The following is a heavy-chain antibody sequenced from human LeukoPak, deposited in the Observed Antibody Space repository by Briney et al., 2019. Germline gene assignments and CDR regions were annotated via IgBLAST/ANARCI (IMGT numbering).Heavy chain of an antibody. CDR3: ARGGGSSGWYTY. CDR1: GGSITNYY. J-gene: IGHJ4*02. V-gene: IGHV4-59*01. Sequence: PSETLSLTCAVSGGSITNYYWNWIRQPPGKGLEWIGYIYYSGSTNYNPSLTSRVTISVDTSKNQFSLKLSSVTAADTAVYYCARGGGSSGWYTYWGQGTLVTVSS. CDR2: IYYSGST. D-gene: IGHD6-19*01.